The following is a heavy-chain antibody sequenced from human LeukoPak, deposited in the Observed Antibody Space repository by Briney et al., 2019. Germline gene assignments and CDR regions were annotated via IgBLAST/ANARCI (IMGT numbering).Heavy chain of an antibody. D-gene: IGHD3-3*01. V-gene: IGHV3-48*01. CDR1: GFTFSSYS. Sequence: PGGSLRLSCAASGFTFSSYSMNWVRQAPGKGLEWVSYISSSSSTIYYADSVKGRFTISRDNAKNSLYLQMNSLRAEDTAVYYCARDGTYDFWSGHWVDYWGQGTLVTVSS. CDR3: ARDGTYDFWSGHWVDY. CDR2: ISSSSSTI. J-gene: IGHJ4*02.